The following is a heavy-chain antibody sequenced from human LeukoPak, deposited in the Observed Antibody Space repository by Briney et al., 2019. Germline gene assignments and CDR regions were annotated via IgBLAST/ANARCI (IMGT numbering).Heavy chain of an antibody. J-gene: IGHJ3*02. CDR1: GASIRSTHW. D-gene: IGHD3-10*01. CDR3: ARLAVRGVIITFKYAFDI. CDR2: TYHNGNT. V-gene: IGHV4-4*02. Sequence: SETLSLTCAVSGASIRSTHWWTWLRLPPGKGLEWIGETYHNGNTNYNPSLKSRVTISVDTSKNQFSLKLSSVTAADTAVYYCARLAVRGVIITFKYAFDIWGQGTTVTVSS.